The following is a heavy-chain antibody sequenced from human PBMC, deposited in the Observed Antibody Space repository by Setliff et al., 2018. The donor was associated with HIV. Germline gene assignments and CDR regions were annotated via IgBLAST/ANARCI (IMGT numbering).Heavy chain of an antibody. V-gene: IGHV1-46*01. Sequence: GASVKVSCKTSGYAFTSFQLHWVRQAPGQGLEWLGGIVPSSGDTNYAQKFQGRVTMTRDTSASTVFVELNSVRSEDTAVYYCARAGSGSPLILFDYWGQGTLVTVSS. CDR2: IVPSSGDT. CDR1: GYAFTSFQ. J-gene: IGHJ4*02. D-gene: IGHD1-26*01. CDR3: ARAGSGSPLILFDY.